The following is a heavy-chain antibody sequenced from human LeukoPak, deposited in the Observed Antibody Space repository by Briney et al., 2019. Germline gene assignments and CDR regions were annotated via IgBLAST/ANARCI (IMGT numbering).Heavy chain of an antibody. V-gene: IGHV1-69*13. CDR3: AREGDIAAAGTVFDY. D-gene: IGHD6-13*01. CDR1: GYTFTCYY. Sequence: GASVKVSCKASGYTFTCYYMHWVRQAPGQGLEWMGGIILIFGTANYAQKFQGRVTITADESTSTAYMELSSLRSEDTAVYYCAREGDIAAAGTVFDYWGQGTLVTVSS. CDR2: IILIFGTA. J-gene: IGHJ4*02.